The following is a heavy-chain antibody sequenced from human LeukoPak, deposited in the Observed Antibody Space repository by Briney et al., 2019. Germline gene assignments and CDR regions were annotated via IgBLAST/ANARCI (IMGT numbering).Heavy chain of an antibody. D-gene: IGHD6-13*01. CDR1: GGSFSGYY. V-gene: IGHV3-7*01. Sequence: LSLTCAVYGGSFSGYYWSWVRQAPGKGLEWVANINQDGSEKYYVDSVKGRFTISRDNAKNSVYLQMNSLRAEDTAVYYCARDRVWTVLYWGQGTLVSVSS. CDR2: INQDGSEK. CDR3: ARDRVWTVLY. J-gene: IGHJ4*02.